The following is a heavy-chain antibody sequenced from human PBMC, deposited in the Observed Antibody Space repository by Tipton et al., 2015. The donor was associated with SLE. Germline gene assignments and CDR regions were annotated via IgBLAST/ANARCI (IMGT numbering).Heavy chain of an antibody. CDR3: ARATDWNLSPDV. CDR2: IYYGGTI. V-gene: IGHV4-28*02. D-gene: IGHD1-7*01. CDR1: VYSISSSHW. Sequence: TLSLTCNVSVYSISSSHWWGWIRQPPGKGLEWIGHIYYGGTIYYNPSLKSRVTMSIDTSKSQFSLKLSSVTAADTAVYYCARATDWNLSPDVWGKGTTVTVSS. J-gene: IGHJ6*04.